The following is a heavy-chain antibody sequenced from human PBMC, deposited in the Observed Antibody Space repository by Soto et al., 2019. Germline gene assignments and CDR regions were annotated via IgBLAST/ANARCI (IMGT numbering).Heavy chain of an antibody. Sequence: SETLSLTCTFTGYSIASSYWRWIRFPPGKGLELIGYIYYSGSTNYNPSLKSRVTISVDTSKNQFSLKLSSVTAVDTAVYYCARDFVDYGSGYYYGMDVWGQGTTVT. J-gene: IGHJ6*02. CDR3: ARDFVDYGSGYYYGMDV. V-gene: IGHV4-59*01. D-gene: IGHD3-10*01. CDR1: GYSIASSY. CDR2: IYYSGST.